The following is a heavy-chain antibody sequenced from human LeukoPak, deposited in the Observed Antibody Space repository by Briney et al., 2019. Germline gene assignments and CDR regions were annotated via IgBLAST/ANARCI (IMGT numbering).Heavy chain of an antibody. J-gene: IGHJ4*02. CDR3: AKDRRDGSNRDGFFDY. CDR1: GFTFSNDA. D-gene: IGHD5-24*01. V-gene: IGHV3-23*01. Sequence: PGGSMSLSRAPSGFTFSNDAVRWVSPPPGEGRGWVAGIGGGGGSTYYADSVKGRFTISRDNSKNTLYLQMNSLRVEDTAAYYCAKDRRDGSNRDGFFDYWGQGTLVTVSS. CDR2: IGGGGGST.